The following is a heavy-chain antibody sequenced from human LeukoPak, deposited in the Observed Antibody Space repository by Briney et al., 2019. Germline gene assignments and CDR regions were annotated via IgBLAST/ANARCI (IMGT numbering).Heavy chain of an antibody. CDR3: ARGGRYYDFWSGYYEVSYFDY. CDR1: GYTFTSYD. Sequence: GASVKVSCKASGYTFTSYDINWVRQATGQGLEWMGWMNPNSGNTGYAQKFQGRVTMTRNTSISTAYMELSSLRSEDTAVYYCARGGRYYDFWSGYYEVSYFDYWGQGTLVTVSS. CDR2: MNPNSGNT. V-gene: IGHV1-8*01. D-gene: IGHD3-3*01. J-gene: IGHJ4*02.